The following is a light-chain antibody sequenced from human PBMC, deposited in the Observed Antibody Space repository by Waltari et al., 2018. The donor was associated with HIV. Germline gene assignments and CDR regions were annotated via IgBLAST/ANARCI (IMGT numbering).Light chain of an antibody. V-gene: IGLV2-14*01. CDR2: DVS. J-gene: IGLJ2*01. CDR3: SSYTSSSTEV. Sequence: QSALTQPASVSGSPGQSITISCPGTSSDGGGYNYVSWYQQHPGKAPKLMIYDVSKRPSGVSNRFSGSKSGNTASLTISGLQAEDEADYYCSSYTSSSTEVFGGGTKLTVL. CDR1: SSDGGGYNY.